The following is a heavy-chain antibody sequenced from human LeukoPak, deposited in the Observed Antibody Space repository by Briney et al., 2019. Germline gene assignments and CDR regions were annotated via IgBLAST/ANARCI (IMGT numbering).Heavy chain of an antibody. J-gene: IGHJ6*02. CDR2: IYYSGST. Sequence: SETLSLTCTVSGGSISSSSYHWGWIRQPPGKGLEWIGSIYYSGSTYYNPSLKSRVTMSVDTSKNLFSLKVSSVTAADTAVYYCARGRSNYYGMDVWGQGTTVTVSS. D-gene: IGHD1-26*01. V-gene: IGHV4-39*07. CDR1: GGSISSSSYH. CDR3: ARGRSNYYGMDV.